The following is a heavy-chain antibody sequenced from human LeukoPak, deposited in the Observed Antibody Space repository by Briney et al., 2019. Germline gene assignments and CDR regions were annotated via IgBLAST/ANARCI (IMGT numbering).Heavy chain of an antibody. V-gene: IGHV3-7*01. Sequence: GGSLRLSCRASGFSFSSAWMSWVRQAPGKGLERVANIKKDESEKFYVDSVKGRFTVSRDNAKNSLYLQMNSLGAEDTAMYYCVRVSDVDSGSCYRALDYWGRGTQVTVSS. CDR1: GFSFSSAW. D-gene: IGHD3-10*01. J-gene: IGHJ4*02. CDR2: IKKDESEK. CDR3: VRVSDVDSGSCYRALDY.